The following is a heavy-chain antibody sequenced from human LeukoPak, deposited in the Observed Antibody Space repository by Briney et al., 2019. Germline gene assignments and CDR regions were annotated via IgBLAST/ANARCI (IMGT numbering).Heavy chain of an antibody. Sequence: GGSLRLSCAASRFTFSSYAMTWVRQAPGKGLEWVSTISGRGKTFYADSVKGRLTISRDNSKDTLYLQMNSLRAEDTAVYYCAKACGFGDYGSFCYFDFWGQGTLVTVPS. CDR3: AKACGFGDYGSFCYFDF. J-gene: IGHJ4*02. CDR1: RFTFSSYA. V-gene: IGHV3-23*01. CDR2: ISGRGKT. D-gene: IGHD4-17*01.